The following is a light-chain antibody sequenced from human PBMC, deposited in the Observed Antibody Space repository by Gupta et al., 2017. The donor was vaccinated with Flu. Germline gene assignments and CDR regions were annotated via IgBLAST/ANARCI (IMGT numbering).Light chain of an antibody. CDR2: GAS. Sequence: VLTQSPGPLSLSPGERATLSCSASQSVNNNLLHWYQQKPGQAPRLLIYGASSRATGTPELGGGRCAGNVSTPTSRRLEPEDVALYYGQKYGIAAYTFGQGTKLEIK. J-gene: IGKJ2*01. CDR1: QSVNNNL. V-gene: IGKV3-20*01. CDR3: QKYGIAAYT.